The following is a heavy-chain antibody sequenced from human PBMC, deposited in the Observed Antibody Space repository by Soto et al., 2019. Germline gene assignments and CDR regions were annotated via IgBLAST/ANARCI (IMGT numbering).Heavy chain of an antibody. J-gene: IGHJ5*02. V-gene: IGHV1-18*01. D-gene: IGHD4-17*01. CDR2: ISAYNGNT. Sequence: GASVKGSCKASGYTFTIYCISWVRQAPGQGLEWMGWISAYNGNTNYAQKLQGRVTMTTDTSTSTAYMELRSLRSDDTAVYYCARGLGDYGDNRFDPWGQGTLVTVSS. CDR3: ARGLGDYGDNRFDP. CDR1: GYTFTIYC.